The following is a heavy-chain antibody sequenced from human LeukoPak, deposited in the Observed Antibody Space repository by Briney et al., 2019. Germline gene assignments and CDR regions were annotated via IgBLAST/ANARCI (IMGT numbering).Heavy chain of an antibody. Sequence: PGGSLRLSCAASGFTFSTYELNWVRQAPGKGLEWVSYISSGGITIYYADSVRGRFTISRDNAKSSLFLQMNSLRAEDTAVYYCARQISGSYFNSWFDPWGQGTLVTVSS. CDR3: ARQISGSYFNSWFDP. CDR1: GFTFSTYE. V-gene: IGHV3-48*03. CDR2: ISSGGITI. J-gene: IGHJ5*02. D-gene: IGHD1-26*01.